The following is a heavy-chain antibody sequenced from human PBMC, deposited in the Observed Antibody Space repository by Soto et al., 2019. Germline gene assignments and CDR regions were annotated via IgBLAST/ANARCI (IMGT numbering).Heavy chain of an antibody. D-gene: IGHD5-18*01. V-gene: IGHV1-3*01. CDR3: ARDPGSSYGPHDY. J-gene: IGHJ4*02. CDR1: GYTFTSYA. CDR2: INAGNGNT. Sequence: ASLKVSCKASGYTFTSYAMHWVRQAPGQRLEWMGWINAGNGNTKYSQKFQGRVTITRDTSASTAYMELSSLRSEDTAVYYCARDPGSSYGPHDYWGQGTLVTVSS.